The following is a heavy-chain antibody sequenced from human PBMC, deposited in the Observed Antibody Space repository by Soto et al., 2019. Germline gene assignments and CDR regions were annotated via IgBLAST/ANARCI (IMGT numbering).Heavy chain of an antibody. D-gene: IGHD4-17*01. CDR1: GYTFTSYY. Sequence: QVQLVQSGAEVKKPGASVKVSCKASGYTFTSYYMHWVRQAPGQGLEWMGIINPSGGSTSYAQKFQGRVTMTRDKSTSTVYVELSSLRSEDTAVYYCARDRTVTGSWGYWGQGTLVTVSS. CDR3: ARDRTVTGSWGY. V-gene: IGHV1-46*01. J-gene: IGHJ4*02. CDR2: INPSGGST.